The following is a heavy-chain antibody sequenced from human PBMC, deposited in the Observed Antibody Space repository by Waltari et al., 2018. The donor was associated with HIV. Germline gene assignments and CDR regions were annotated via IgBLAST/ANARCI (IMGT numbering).Heavy chain of an antibody. Sequence: VTLRESGPALVKPTQTLTLTCTFAGFSLSTTAMCVSWIRQPPGKSLEWLALIDWADDKYYSTSLRSRLTISKDTTKNQAVLTVTNLDPIDTGTYYCARVKYFYVSREYFFDYWGQGIMVTVSS. J-gene: IGHJ4*02. CDR3: ARVKYFYVSREYFFDY. V-gene: IGHV2-70*01. D-gene: IGHD3-10*02. CDR2: IDWADDK. CDR1: GFSLSTTAMC.